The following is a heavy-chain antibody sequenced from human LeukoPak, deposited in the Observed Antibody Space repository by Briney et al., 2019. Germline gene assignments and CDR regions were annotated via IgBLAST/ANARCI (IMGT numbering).Heavy chain of an antibody. CDR1: GYTFTSYD. J-gene: IGHJ4*02. CDR3: ARGLVRLYGSGSYYIY. V-gene: IGHV1-8*01. D-gene: IGHD3-10*01. Sequence: ASVTVSFKASGYTFTSYDINWVRQATGQGLEWMGWMNPNIGNTGYAQKFQGRVTMTRNTSISTAYMELSSLRSEDTAVYYCARGLVRLYGSGSYYIYWGQGTLVTVSS. CDR2: MNPNIGNT.